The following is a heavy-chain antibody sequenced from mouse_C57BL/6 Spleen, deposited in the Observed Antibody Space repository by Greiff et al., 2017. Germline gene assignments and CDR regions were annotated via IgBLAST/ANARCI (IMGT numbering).Heavy chain of an antibody. D-gene: IGHD3-3*01. Sequence: EVKLVESGGGLVKPGGSLTLSCAASGFTFSDYGMHWVRQAPETGLEWVAYISSGSSTIYYADTVKGRFTISSDNAKNTLFLQMTSLRSEDTAMYYCARGGRLYFDYWGQGTTLTVSS. J-gene: IGHJ2*01. CDR2: ISSGSSTI. V-gene: IGHV5-17*01. CDR3: ARGGRLYFDY. CDR1: GFTFSDYG.